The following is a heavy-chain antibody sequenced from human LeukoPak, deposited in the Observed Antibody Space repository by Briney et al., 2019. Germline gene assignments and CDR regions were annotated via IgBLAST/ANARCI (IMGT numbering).Heavy chain of an antibody. V-gene: IGHV4-39*07. CDR1: GGSISSSGYY. Sequence: SETLSLTCTVSGGSISSSGYYWGWIRQPPGKGLEWIGSIYYSGGNYYNPSLNSRVTISVDTSKNQFSLRLSSVTAADTAVYYCARGPYYFDSWGPRTLVTVSS. CDR2: IYYSGGN. J-gene: IGHJ4*02. CDR3: ARGPYYFDS.